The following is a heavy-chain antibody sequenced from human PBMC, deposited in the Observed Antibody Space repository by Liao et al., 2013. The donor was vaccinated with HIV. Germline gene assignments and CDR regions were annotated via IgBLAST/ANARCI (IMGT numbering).Heavy chain of an antibody. D-gene: IGHD1-26*01. V-gene: IGHV4-61*02. J-gene: IGHJ3*02. CDR3: ARDSWSSPNAFDI. CDR1: GGSISSDTYY. Sequence: QVHLQQSGPGLVKPSQTLSLTCTVSGGSISSDTYYWSWIRQPAGRGLEWIGRLYSSGSTTYNPSLESRVTISAGTSKNQFSLKLSSVTAADTAVYYCARDSWSSPNAFDIWGQGTMVTVSS. CDR2: LYSSGST.